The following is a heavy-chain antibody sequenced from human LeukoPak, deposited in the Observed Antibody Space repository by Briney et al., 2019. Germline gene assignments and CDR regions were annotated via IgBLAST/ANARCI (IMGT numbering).Heavy chain of an antibody. J-gene: IGHJ4*02. CDR3: ARGSSSWHDFDY. CDR2: IYHSGST. D-gene: IGHD6-13*01. CDR1: GGSISSGGYY. Sequence: SETLSLTCTVSGGSISSGGYYWSWIRQPPGNGLEWIGYIYHSGSTYYNPSLKSRVTISVDTSKNQFSLKLSSVTAADTAVYYCARGSSSWHDFDYWGQGTLVTVSS. V-gene: IGHV4-30-2*01.